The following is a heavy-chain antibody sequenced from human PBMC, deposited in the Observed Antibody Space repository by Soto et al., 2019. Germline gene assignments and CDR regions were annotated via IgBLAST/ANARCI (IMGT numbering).Heavy chain of an antibody. J-gene: IGHJ5*02. CDR1: GGSFSGYY. Sequence: SETLSLTCAVYGGSFSGYYWSWIRQPPGKGLEWIGEINHSGSTNYNPSLKSRVTISVDTSKNQFSLKLSSVTAADTAVYYCARVSSTSIGWFDPWGQGTLVTVS. D-gene: IGHD2-2*01. CDR2: INHSGST. V-gene: IGHV4-34*01. CDR3: ARVSSTSIGWFDP.